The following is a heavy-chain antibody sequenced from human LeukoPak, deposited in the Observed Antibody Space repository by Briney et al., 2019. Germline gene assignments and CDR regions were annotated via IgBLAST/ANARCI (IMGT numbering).Heavy chain of an antibody. Sequence: SVKVSYKASGGTFSSYAISWVRQAPGQGLEWMGGVIPIFGTANYAQKFQGRVTITTDESTSTAYMELSSLRSEDTAVYYCASNSSPYYYYMDVWGKGTTVTVSS. CDR1: GGTFSSYA. D-gene: IGHD6-13*01. J-gene: IGHJ6*03. CDR2: VIPIFGTA. V-gene: IGHV1-69*05. CDR3: ASNSSPYYYYMDV.